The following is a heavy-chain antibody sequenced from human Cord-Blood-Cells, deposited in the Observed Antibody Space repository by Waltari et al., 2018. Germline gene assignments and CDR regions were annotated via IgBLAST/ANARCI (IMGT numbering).Heavy chain of an antibody. CDR3: VRQVGDYGDYGGYFDY. J-gene: IGHJ4*02. Sequence: EVQLVQSGAEVKKPGESLKISCKGSGYSFTSYWIGWVRQMPGKGLAWMGISDPGDSDTVYSPSFQGQVTISADKAISTAYLQWSSLKASDTAMYYCVRQVGDYGDYGGYFDYWGQGTLVTVSS. V-gene: IGHV5-51*01. CDR2: SDPGDSDT. CDR1: GYSFTSYW. D-gene: IGHD4-17*01.